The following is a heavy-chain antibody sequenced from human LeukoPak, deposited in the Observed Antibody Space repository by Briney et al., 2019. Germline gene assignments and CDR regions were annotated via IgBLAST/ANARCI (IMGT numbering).Heavy chain of an antibody. J-gene: IGHJ6*03. CDR3: ARDKGSGYYPGRMDL. CDR2: ISSSPSTI. V-gene: IGHV3-48*04. Sequence: GGSLRLSCAASGFTFSSYSMDWVRQAPGKGLEWVSYISSSPSTIYYADSVKGRFTISRDNAKNSLYLQMNSLRAEDTAVYYRARDKGSGYYPGRMDLWGKGTTVTVSS. CDR1: GFTFSSYS. D-gene: IGHD3-22*01.